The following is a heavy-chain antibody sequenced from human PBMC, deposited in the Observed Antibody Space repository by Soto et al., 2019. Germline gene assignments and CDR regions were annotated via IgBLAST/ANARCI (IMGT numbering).Heavy chain of an antibody. D-gene: IGHD6-13*01. Sequence: PSETLSLTCTVSGGSISSYYWSWIRQPPGKGLEWIGYIYYSGSTNYNPSLKSRVTISVDTSKNQFSLKLSSVTAADTAVYYCARDATEVGSSFYNWFDPWGQGTLVTVS. CDR3: ARDATEVGSSFYNWFDP. CDR2: IYYSGST. V-gene: IGHV4-59*01. J-gene: IGHJ5*02. CDR1: GGSISSYY.